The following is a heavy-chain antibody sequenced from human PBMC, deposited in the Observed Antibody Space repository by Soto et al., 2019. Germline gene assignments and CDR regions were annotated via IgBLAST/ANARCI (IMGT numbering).Heavy chain of an antibody. CDR2: ISANGQGI. CDR1: GFTFTYYA. Sequence: EVQLLESGGGLVQPGGSLRLSCTASGFTFTYYAFSWVRQAPGNGLEWVSAISANGQGIYYADSVRGRFTISRDNSKNTVFLHLDGLRADDTAVYYCAKDRDFPRDQFHYWGQGTLVTVSS. V-gene: IGHV3-23*01. J-gene: IGHJ4*02. CDR3: AKDRDFPRDQFHY. D-gene: IGHD2-2*01.